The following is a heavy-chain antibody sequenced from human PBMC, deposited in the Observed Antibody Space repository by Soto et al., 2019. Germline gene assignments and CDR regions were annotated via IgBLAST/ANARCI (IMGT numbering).Heavy chain of an antibody. J-gene: IGHJ6*02. Sequence: QVQLVESGGGLVKPGGSLRLSCAASGFTFSDYYMSWIRQAPGKGLEWVSYISSSGSTIYYADSVKGRFTISRDNPKNSLYLKMKGLRAEDTAVYYCGGDQGVANDRRYYSDYGMDVWGQGTTVTVSS. CDR3: GGDQGVANDRRYYSDYGMDV. CDR2: ISSSGSTI. V-gene: IGHV3-11*01. D-gene: IGHD5-12*01. CDR1: GFTFSDYY.